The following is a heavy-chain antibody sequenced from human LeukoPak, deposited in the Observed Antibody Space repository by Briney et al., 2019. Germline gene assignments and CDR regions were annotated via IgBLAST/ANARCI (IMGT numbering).Heavy chain of an antibody. CDR1: GYTFTGYY. CDR3: ARGGSAWDNPFDY. V-gene: IGHV1-2*02. D-gene: IGHD6-19*01. Sequence: ASVKVSCKASGYTFTGYYIHWVRQAPGQGLEWMGWINPTSGGTKYAQKFQGRVTMTSDTSISTAYMELSRLRADDTAVFYCARGGSAWDNPFDYWGQGTLVTVSS. CDR2: INPTSGGT. J-gene: IGHJ4*02.